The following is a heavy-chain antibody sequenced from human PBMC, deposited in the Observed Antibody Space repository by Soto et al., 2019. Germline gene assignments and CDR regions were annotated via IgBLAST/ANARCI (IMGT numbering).Heavy chain of an antibody. CDR2: INPNSGGT. D-gene: IGHD6-13*01. CDR3: ARVAPIAAAGILYNYYGMDV. V-gene: IGHV1-2*02. Sequence: ASVKVSCKASGYTFTGYYMHWVRQAPGQGLEWMGWINPNSGGTNYAQKFQGRVTMTRDTSISTAYMELSRLRSDDTAVYYCARVAPIAAAGILYNYYGMDVWGQGTTVTASS. J-gene: IGHJ6*02. CDR1: GYTFTGYY.